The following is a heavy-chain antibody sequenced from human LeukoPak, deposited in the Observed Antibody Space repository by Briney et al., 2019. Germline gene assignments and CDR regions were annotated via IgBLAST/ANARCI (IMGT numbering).Heavy chain of an antibody. V-gene: IGHV3-74*01. CDR2: NNGDGSTT. J-gene: IGHJ5*02. Sequence: GGSLRLSCVASGFSLSSYWMYWVRQAPGKGLMYISRNNGDGSTTNYADVVKGRFTMSRDNVKNTLYLQMNSLRVEDTAVYYCARDPRNVGLAPWGQGTLVTVSS. CDR1: GFSLSSYW. D-gene: IGHD2-15*01. CDR3: ARDPRNVGLAP.